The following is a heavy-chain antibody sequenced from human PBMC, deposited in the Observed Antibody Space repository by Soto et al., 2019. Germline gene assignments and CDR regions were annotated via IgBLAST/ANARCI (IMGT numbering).Heavy chain of an antibody. Sequence: GASVKVSCKASGYTFTSFGISWVRQALGQGLEWMGWISAYNGNTNYAQKLQGRVTMTTDTSTSTAYMELRSLRSDDTAVYYCARDPTPSYYYDSSGSFDYWGQGTLVTVSS. CDR1: GYTFTSFG. CDR3: ARDPTPSYYYDSSGSFDY. J-gene: IGHJ4*02. D-gene: IGHD3-22*01. CDR2: ISAYNGNT. V-gene: IGHV1-18*01.